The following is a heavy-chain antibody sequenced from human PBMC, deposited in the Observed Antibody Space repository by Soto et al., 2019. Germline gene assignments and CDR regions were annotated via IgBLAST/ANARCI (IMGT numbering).Heavy chain of an antibody. V-gene: IGHV1-69*02. CDR3: ARARNTILSSRNWLGP. CDR1: VCTFSSYT. J-gene: IGHJ5*02. Sequence: VKGSCRAYVCTFSSYTISWVRQAPGQGLEWMGRIIPILGIANYAQKFQGRVTITADKSTSTAYMELSSLRSEDTAVYYCARARNTILSSRNWLGPWCKGTLVLVSS. CDR2: IIPILGIA. D-gene: IGHD3-3*01.